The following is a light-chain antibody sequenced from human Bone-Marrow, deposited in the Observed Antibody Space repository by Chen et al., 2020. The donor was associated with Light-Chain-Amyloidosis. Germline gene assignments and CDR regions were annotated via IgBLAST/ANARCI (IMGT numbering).Light chain of an antibody. CDR3: QSADSSGTYEVI. Sequence: SYELTQPPSVSVSPAQTATITCSGDALPTKYAYWYQQKPGQAPVLVIHRDTERPSGISERFSGSSSGTTATLTISGVQAEDEADYHCQSADSSGTYEVIFGGGTKLTVL. J-gene: IGLJ2*01. CDR1: ALPTKY. CDR2: RDT. V-gene: IGLV3-25*03.